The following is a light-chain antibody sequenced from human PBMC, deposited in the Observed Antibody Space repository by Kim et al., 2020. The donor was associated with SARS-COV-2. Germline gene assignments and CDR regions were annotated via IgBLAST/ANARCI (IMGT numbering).Light chain of an antibody. CDR1: QGISDW. CDR2: AAS. V-gene: IGKV1-12*02. CDR3: QQTNSFPFT. J-gene: IGKJ3*01. Sequence: ASVGDTVTISCRASQGISDWLAWYQQKPGKAPKVLICAASNLQSGVPSRFSGTGSGTDFTLTISSLQPEDFATYFCQQTNSFPFTFGPGTKVDIK.